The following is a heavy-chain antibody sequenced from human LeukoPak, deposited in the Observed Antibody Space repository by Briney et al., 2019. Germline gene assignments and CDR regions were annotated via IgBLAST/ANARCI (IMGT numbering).Heavy chain of an antibody. J-gene: IGHJ4*02. V-gene: IGHV4-38-2*01. CDR2: TWHTGSA. CDR1: GSSITTDFY. D-gene: IGHD3-22*01. CDR3: SRRKYAYDRNGFYTENFFDT. Sequence: PSETLTLTCSVSGSSITTDFYRAWIRQPPGKGLEWIADTWHTGSAYFNPSPKSRVTMSVDTSKNQLSLRLTSVNAADTAVYFCSRRKYAYDRNGFYTENFFDTWGLGTLVTVSS.